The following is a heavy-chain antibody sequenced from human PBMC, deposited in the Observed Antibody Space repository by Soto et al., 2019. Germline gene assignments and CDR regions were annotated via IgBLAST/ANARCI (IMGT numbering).Heavy chain of an antibody. Sequence: GGSRRLSCAASGGTFDEYAMHGGRQAPGKGLEWVSGISWNSGSIGYAGSVKGRFTISRDNAKSSLYLQMNSLRAEDTAVYYCAKDGNYLGYSYGYTQLYWGQGT. CDR1: GGTFDEYA. CDR3: AKDGNYLGYSYGYTQLY. D-gene: IGHD5-18*01. J-gene: IGHJ4*02. CDR2: ISWNSGSI. V-gene: IGHV3-9*01.